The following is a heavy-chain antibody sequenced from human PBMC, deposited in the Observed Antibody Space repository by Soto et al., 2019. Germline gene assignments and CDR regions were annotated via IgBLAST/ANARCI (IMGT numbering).Heavy chain of an antibody. Sequence: QVQLVESGGGVVQPGRSLRLSCAASGFTFSSYGMHWVRQAPGKGLEWVAVIWYDGSNKYYADSVKGRFTISRDNSKNTLYLQMNSLRVEDTAVYYCARDVRQLVKYYYYGMDVWGQGTTVTVSS. D-gene: IGHD6-13*01. V-gene: IGHV3-33*01. CDR1: GFTFSSYG. J-gene: IGHJ6*02. CDR2: IWYDGSNK. CDR3: ARDVRQLVKYYYYGMDV.